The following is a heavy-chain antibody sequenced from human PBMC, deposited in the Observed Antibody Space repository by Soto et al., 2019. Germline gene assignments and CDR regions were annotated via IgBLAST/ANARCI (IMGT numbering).Heavy chain of an antibody. Sequence: EVQLVESGGNLVQPGGSLRLSCAASGFTFSSYWIHWVRQPPGKGLLWVARINTDGSTTNYADSVKGRFTISRDNAKNTRYLQMNSRRAEDTAVYYCARGAAGNYYLDYWGQGALVTISS. D-gene: IGHD3-10*01. V-gene: IGHV3-74*01. CDR1: GFTFSSYW. CDR2: INTDGSTT. CDR3: ARGAAGNYYLDY. J-gene: IGHJ4*02.